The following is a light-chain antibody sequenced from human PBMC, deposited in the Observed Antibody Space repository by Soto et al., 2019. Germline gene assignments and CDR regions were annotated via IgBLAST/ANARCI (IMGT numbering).Light chain of an antibody. Sequence: EIVLTQSPATLSLSPGERATLSCRASQSVSSYLAWYQQKPGRAPRLLMYDTSNRATGIPARFSGSGSGTDFTLTISGLEPEDFAVYYCQQRSNWPWTFGGGTKVEIK. V-gene: IGKV3-11*01. J-gene: IGKJ4*01. CDR2: DTS. CDR1: QSVSSY. CDR3: QQRSNWPWT.